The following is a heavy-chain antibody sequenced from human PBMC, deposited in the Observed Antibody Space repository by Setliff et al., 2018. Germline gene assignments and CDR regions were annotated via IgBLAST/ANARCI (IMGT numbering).Heavy chain of an antibody. D-gene: IGHD3-22*01. CDR2: KSNRGDT. V-gene: IGHV4-59*01. J-gene: IGHJ2*01. CDR1: GGSIGSSF. Sequence: SCTVSGGSIGSSFWNWIRQSPGKGLEWIGYKSNRGDTNSNPSLRSRPTMSVDTSKSQFSLNLTSVTTADTVVYFCARAVDSSGYFPYWYFDLWGRGALVTSPQ. CDR3: ARAVDSSGYFPYWYFDL.